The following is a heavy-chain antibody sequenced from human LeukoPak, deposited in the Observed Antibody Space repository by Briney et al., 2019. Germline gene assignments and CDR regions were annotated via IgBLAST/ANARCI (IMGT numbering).Heavy chain of an antibody. CDR1: GFTFSRYW. CDR2: IKQDGSQK. Sequence: GGSLRLSCAASGFTFSRYWMTWVRQAPGKGLEWVANIKQDGSQKSYVDSVKGRFTISRDNDKNSLYLQMNSLRAEDTALYYCAKDISPYCSGGSCYLGYWGQGTLVTVSS. J-gene: IGHJ4*02. V-gene: IGHV3-7*03. CDR3: AKDISPYCSGGSCYLGY. D-gene: IGHD2-15*01.